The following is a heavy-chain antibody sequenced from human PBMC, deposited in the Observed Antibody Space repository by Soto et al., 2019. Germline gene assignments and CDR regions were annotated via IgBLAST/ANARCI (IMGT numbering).Heavy chain of an antibody. J-gene: IGHJ3*02. CDR2: IWYDGSNK. D-gene: IGHD6-6*01. CDR1: GFTFSSYG. V-gene: IGHV3-33*01. CDR3: ARDGFLGYSSSSSAFAI. Sequence: GGSLRLSCAASGFTFSSYGMHWVRQAPGKGLEWVAVIWYDGSNKYYADSVKGRFTISRDNSKNTLYLQMNSLRAEDTAVYYCARDGFLGYSSSSSAFAIWGQGTMVTVSS.